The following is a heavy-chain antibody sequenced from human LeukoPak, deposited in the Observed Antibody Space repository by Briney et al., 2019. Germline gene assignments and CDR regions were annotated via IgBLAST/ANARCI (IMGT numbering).Heavy chain of an antibody. CDR1: GFTLDDYA. Sequence: GGSLRLSCAASGFTLDDYAMYWVRQAPGKGLVWVSGIPWNSGTIGHADSVKGRLTISRDNAKNSLYLQRISLRAVDTGLYYCAKDRLGKKRDYFYGMDVWGQGTTVTVSS. CDR2: IPWNSGTI. D-gene: IGHD1-26*01. CDR3: AKDRLGKKRDYFYGMDV. J-gene: IGHJ6*02. V-gene: IGHV3-9*01.